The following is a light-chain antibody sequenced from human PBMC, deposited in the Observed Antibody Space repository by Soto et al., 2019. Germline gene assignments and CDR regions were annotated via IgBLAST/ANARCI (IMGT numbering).Light chain of an antibody. J-gene: IGLJ2*01. Sequence: QSALTQPASVSGSPGQSITISCTGTSSDVGGYNYVSWYQQHPGKAPKLMIXDVNXRPSGVSNXFSGSKSGNTASLTISGLQAEDEADYYCSSYTSSISFGGGTKLTVL. CDR3: SSYTSSIS. CDR1: SSDVGGYNY. V-gene: IGLV2-14*01. CDR2: DVN.